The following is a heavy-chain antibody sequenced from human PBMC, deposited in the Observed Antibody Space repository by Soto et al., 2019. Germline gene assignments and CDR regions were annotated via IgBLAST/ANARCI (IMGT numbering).Heavy chain of an antibody. D-gene: IGHD6-19*01. CDR3: ARDSHGCDY. CDR2: INAGNGNT. J-gene: IGHJ4*02. V-gene: IGHV1-3*01. CDR1: GYTFTTYA. Sequence: ASVKVSCKASGYTFTTYAMPWVRQAPGQRLEWMGWINAGNGNTKYSQKFQDRVTITRDTSASTAYMELSSLTSEDTAVYYCARDSHGCDYWGQGTLVTVSS.